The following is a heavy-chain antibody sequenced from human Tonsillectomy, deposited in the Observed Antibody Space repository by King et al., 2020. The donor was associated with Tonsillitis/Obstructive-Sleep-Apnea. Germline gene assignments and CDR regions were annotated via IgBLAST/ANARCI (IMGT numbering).Heavy chain of an antibody. CDR2: IYYSWST. D-gene: IGHD5-12*01. V-gene: IGHV4-61*01. J-gene: IGHJ4*02. CDR1: VGSVSSGSYY. Sequence: QLQESGPGLVKPSETLSLTCIVSVGSVSSGSYYWSWLRRPPGKGLEWIVDIYYSWSTNYNPSLNSRVAISVDTSKNQCSLRLSSVTAADTAVYYCARQVATSLYYFDYWGQGNLVTVSS. CDR3: ARQVATSLYYFDY.